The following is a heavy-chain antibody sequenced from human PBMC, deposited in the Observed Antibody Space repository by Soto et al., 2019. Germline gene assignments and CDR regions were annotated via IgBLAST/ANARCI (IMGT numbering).Heavy chain of an antibody. CDR1: GFTFSNAW. CDR3: AHAPGRRGYYGLDV. V-gene: IGHV3-15*07. D-gene: IGHD3-10*01. J-gene: IGHJ6*02. Sequence: EVQLVESGGGLVKPGASLRLSCAASGFTFSNAWMHWVRQAPGKGLEWVGRIKSKSDGGTTDNAAPVKGRFTISRDDSKNTLYLQMNSLQTEDTAVYYCAHAPGRRGYYGLDVWGQGTTVTVSS. CDR2: IKSKSDGGTT.